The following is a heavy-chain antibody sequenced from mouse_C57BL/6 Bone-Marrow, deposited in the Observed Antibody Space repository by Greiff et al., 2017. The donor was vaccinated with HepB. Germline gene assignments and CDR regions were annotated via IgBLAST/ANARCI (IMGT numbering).Heavy chain of an antibody. CDR1: GYTFTSYW. J-gene: IGHJ4*01. Sequence: QVQLKQPGAELVMPGASVKLSCKASGYTFTSYWMHWVKQRPGQGLEWIGEIDPSDSYTNYNQKFKGKSTLTVDKSSSTAYMQLSSLTSEDSAVYYCAAMITTLMDYWGQGTSVTVSS. V-gene: IGHV1-69*01. CDR3: AAMITTLMDY. D-gene: IGHD2-4*01. CDR2: IDPSDSYT.